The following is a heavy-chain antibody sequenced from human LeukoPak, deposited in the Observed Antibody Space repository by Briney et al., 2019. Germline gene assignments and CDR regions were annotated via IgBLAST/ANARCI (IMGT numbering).Heavy chain of an antibody. CDR3: ARVGHIAAAGTYDY. CDR1: GGTISSYY. CDR2: IHYSGST. D-gene: IGHD6-13*01. Sequence: SETLSLTCTVSGGTISSYYWNWIRQPPGKGLECIGYIHYSGSTNNNPCPKSRVPISVDPSKNQFSLKLSSVTAADTAVYYCARVGHIAAAGTYDYWGQGTLVTVSS. V-gene: IGHV4-59*08. J-gene: IGHJ4*02.